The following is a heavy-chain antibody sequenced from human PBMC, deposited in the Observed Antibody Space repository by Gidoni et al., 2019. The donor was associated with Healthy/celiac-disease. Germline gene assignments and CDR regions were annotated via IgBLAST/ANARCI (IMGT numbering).Heavy chain of an antibody. CDR3: ARDYYYDSSGYSFYYYYGMDV. CDR1: GCTFSSYW. J-gene: IGHJ6*02. Sequence: EVQLVESGGGVVQQGGALRLSCAASGCTFSSYWMSWVRPAPGKGLELVANIKPDGSDKYYVDSVKGRFTLSRDNAKNSLYLQMNSLRAEDTAVYYCARDYYYDSSGYSFYYYYGMDVWGQGTTVTVSS. CDR2: IKPDGSDK. D-gene: IGHD3-22*01. V-gene: IGHV3-7*01.